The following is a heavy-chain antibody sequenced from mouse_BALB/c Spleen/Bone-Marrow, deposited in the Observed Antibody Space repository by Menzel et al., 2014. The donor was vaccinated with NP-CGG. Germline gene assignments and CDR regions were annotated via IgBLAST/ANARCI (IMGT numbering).Heavy chain of an antibody. D-gene: IGHD2-1*01. V-gene: IGHV1-4*01. CDR2: INPSSGYT. CDR3: ARSNGNYVLAY. CDR1: GYTFTSYA. Sequence: QVQLQQSGAELARPGASVKMSCKASGYTFTSYAMHWVKQRPGQGLEWIGYINPSSGYTNYNQKFKDKATLTADKSSSTAYMQLSSLTSEDSAVYYCARSNGNYVLAYWGQGTLVTVSA. J-gene: IGHJ3*01.